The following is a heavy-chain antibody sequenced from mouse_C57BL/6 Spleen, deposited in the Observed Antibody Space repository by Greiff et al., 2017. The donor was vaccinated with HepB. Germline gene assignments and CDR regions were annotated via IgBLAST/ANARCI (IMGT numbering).Heavy chain of an antibody. CDR2: INPNNGGT. V-gene: IGHV1-18*01. Sequence: EVQLQQSGPELVKPGASVKIPCKASGYTFTDYNMDWVKQSHGKSLEWIGDINPNNGGTIYNQKFKGKATLTVDKSSSTAYMELRSLTSEDTAVYYCARVHGSSYYFDYWGQGTTLTVSS. CDR3: ARVHGSSYYFDY. J-gene: IGHJ2*01. CDR1: GYTFTDYN. D-gene: IGHD1-1*01.